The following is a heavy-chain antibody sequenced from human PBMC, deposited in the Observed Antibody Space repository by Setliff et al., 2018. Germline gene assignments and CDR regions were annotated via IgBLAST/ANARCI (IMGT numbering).Heavy chain of an antibody. D-gene: IGHD1-26*01. Sequence: GSVKVSCKASGYTFTSYDINWVRQATGQGLEWMGWMNPNSGNTGYAQKLQGRVTFTRNTSTNTAYMELSSLISEDTAVYYCARGPSWQGGAYYFDFWGQGTLVTVSS. CDR2: MNPNSGNT. J-gene: IGHJ4*02. V-gene: IGHV1-8*01. CDR3: ARGPSWQGGAYYFDF. CDR1: GYTFTSYD.